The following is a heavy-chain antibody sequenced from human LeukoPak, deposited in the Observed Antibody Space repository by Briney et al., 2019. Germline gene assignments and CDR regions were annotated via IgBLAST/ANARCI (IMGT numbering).Heavy chain of an antibody. D-gene: IGHD3-22*01. Sequence: GASVKVSCKVSGYTLTELSMHWVRQAPGKGLEWMGGFDPEDGETIYAQKFQGRVTMTEDTSTDTAYMELSSLRSEDTAVYYCATALPKRMIVVVIFDYWGQGTLVTASS. CDR2: FDPEDGET. J-gene: IGHJ4*02. CDR1: GYTLTELS. CDR3: ATALPKRMIVVVIFDY. V-gene: IGHV1-24*01.